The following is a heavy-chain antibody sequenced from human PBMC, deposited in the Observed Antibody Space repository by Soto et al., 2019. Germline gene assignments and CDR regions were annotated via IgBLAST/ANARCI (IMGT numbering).Heavy chain of an antibody. V-gene: IGHV1-46*03. CDR3: ASMSKGLGELSLPPSLLGVRPRTADDAFDI. D-gene: IGHD3-16*02. Sequence: ASVKVSCKASGYTITSYYMHWVRQAPGQGLEWMGIINPSGGSTSYAQKFQGRVTMTRDTSTSTVYMELSSLRSEDTAVYYCASMSKGLGELSLPPSLLGVRPRTADDAFDIWGQGTMVTVSS. J-gene: IGHJ3*02. CDR2: INPSGGST. CDR1: GYTITSYY.